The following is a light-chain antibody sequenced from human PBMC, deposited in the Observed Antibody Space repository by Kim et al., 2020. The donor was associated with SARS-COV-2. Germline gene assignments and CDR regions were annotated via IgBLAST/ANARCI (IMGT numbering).Light chain of an antibody. CDR2: GKN. V-gene: IGLV3-19*01. Sequence: SSELTQDPAVSVALGQTVRITCQGDSLRSYYATWYPQKPGQAPIVVIYGKNNRPSGIPDRFSGSSSGNTASLTIPGTQAGDEADYYCNSRDSNDNVVFGG. CDR1: SLRSYY. J-gene: IGLJ2*01. CDR3: NSRDSNDNVV.